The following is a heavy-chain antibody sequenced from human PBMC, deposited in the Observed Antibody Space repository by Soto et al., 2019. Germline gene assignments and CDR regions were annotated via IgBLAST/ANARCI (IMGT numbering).Heavy chain of an antibody. J-gene: IGHJ4*02. D-gene: IGHD1-26*01. V-gene: IGHV1-18*04. CDR3: ATNLGKYSGSYRLDY. CDR2: ISAYNGNT. Sequence: ASVKVSCKASGYTFTSYGISWVRQAPGQGLEWMGWISAYNGNTNYAQKLQGRVTMTTDTSTSTAYMELRSLRSDDTAVYYCATNLGKYSGSYRLDYWGQGTLVTVSS. CDR1: GYTFTSYG.